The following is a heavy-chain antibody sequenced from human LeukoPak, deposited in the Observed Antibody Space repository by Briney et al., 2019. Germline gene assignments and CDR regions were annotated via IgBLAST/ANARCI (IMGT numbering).Heavy chain of an antibody. CDR2: ISNTVNTK. CDR1: GFTFSGYS. V-gene: IGHV3-48*01. CDR3: AKGDLD. J-gene: IGHJ4*02. Sequence: GGSLRLSCAASGFTFSGYSMKWVGVARGKGLEWVSYISNTVNTKYYANSVKGRFTISRDNGKSSLYLQMNSLRAEDTAVYYCAKGDLDWGQGTLVTVSS.